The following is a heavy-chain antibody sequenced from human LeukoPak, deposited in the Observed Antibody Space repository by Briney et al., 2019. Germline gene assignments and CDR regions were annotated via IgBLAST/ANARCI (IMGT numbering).Heavy chain of an antibody. Sequence: GGSLRLSCAASGFTFSSYVMSWVRQAPGKGLEWVSAISGSSGSTYYADSVKGRFTISRDNSKNTLYLQMNSLRAEDTAVYYCAKDSAGTYDYWGQGTLVTVSS. CDR1: GFTFSSYV. CDR3: AKDSAGTYDY. V-gene: IGHV3-23*01. CDR2: ISGSSGST. J-gene: IGHJ4*02. D-gene: IGHD2-15*01.